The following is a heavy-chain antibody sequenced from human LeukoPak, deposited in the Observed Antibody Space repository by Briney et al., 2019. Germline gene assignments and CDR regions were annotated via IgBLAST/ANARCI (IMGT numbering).Heavy chain of an antibody. D-gene: IGHD6-13*01. CDR3: ARDKRKQQPVRSTNAFDS. Sequence: PSETLSLTCAVYGGSFSGYHWSWIRQPPGKGLEWIGEINHSGSTNYNPSLKSRVTISVDTSKNQFSLKLSSVAAADTAVYYCARDKRKQQPVRSTNAFDSWGQGTMVTVSS. J-gene: IGHJ3*02. CDR2: INHSGST. V-gene: IGHV4-34*01. CDR1: GGSFSGYH.